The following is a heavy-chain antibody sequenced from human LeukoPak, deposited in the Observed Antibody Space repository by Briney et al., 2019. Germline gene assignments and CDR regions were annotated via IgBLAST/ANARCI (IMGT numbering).Heavy chain of an antibody. CDR3: AKFWSSSSSNMDV. V-gene: IGHV3-23*01. CDR1: GFTFSSYA. J-gene: IGHJ6*03. Sequence: GALRLSCAASGFTFSSYAMSWVRQAPGKGLEWVSAISGSGGSTYYADSVKGRFTISRDNSKNTLYLQMNSLRAEDTAVYYCAKFWSSSSSNMDVWGKGTTVTVSS. CDR2: ISGSGGST. D-gene: IGHD6-6*01.